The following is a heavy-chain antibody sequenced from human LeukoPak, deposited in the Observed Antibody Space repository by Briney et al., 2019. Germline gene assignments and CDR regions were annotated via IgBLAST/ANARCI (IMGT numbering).Heavy chain of an antibody. CDR3: ARDLNGSGKFYNGALDF. D-gene: IGHD3-10*01. V-gene: IGHV1-2*02. J-gene: IGHJ4*02. CDR1: GYTFTDYN. CDR2: INPNNGAT. Sequence: ASVKVSCKASGYTFTDYNIHWVRQAPGKGLEWMGWINPNNGATDFARKLQGRVAMTRDTSISTVYMELSSLRSDDTAIYYCARDLNGSGKFYNGALDFWGQGTLVTVSS.